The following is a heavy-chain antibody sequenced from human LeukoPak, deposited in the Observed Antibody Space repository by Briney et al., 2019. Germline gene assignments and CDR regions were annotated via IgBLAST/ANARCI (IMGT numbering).Heavy chain of an antibody. D-gene: IGHD3-10*01. J-gene: IGHJ5*02. CDR1: GFTFSSYA. V-gene: IGHV3-23*01. CDR2: ISGSGGST. Sequence: PGGSLRLSCAASGFTFSSYAMSWVCQAPGKGLEWVSAISGSGGSTYYADSVKGRFTISRDNSKNTLYLQMNSLRAEDTAVYYCAKDLVGDYYGSGSYSLDPWGQGTLVTVSS. CDR3: AKDLVGDYYGSGSYSLDP.